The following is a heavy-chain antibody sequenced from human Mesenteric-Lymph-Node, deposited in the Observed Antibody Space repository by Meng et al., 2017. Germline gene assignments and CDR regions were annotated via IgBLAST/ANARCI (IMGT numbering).Heavy chain of an antibody. V-gene: IGHV3-48*03. CDR3: AKGYYYDSSGYYSDAFDI. D-gene: IGHD3-22*01. J-gene: IGHJ3*02. CDR2: ISSSGTII. Sequence: GGSLRLSCAASGFTFSSSEMNWIRQAPGKGLEWISHISSSGTIIYYADSVKGRFIISRDNAKNSLYLQMNSLRVEDTAVYYCAKGYYYDSSGYYSDAFDIWGQGTMVTVSS. CDR1: GFTFSSSE.